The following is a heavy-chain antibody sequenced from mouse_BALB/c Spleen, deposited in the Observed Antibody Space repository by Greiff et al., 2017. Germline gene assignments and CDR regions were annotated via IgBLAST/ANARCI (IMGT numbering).Heavy chain of an antibody. D-gene: IGHD2-1*01. CDR1: GFTFSSYA. V-gene: IGHV5-9-1*01. CDR2: ISSGGSYT. CDR3: ARVYPYAMDY. J-gene: IGHJ4*01. Sequence: EVMLVESGGGLVKPGGSLKLSCAASGFTFSSYAMSWVRQTPEKRLEWVATISSGGSYTYYPDSVKGRFTISRDNAKNTLYLQMSSLRSEDTAMYYCARVYPYAMDYWGQGTSVTVSS.